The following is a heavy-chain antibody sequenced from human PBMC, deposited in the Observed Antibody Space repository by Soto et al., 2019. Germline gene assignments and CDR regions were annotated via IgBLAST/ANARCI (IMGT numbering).Heavy chain of an antibody. J-gene: IGHJ4*02. CDR2: INHSGNT. D-gene: IGHD1-26*01. CDR1: GYSISSSNL. CDR3: ATFSIVGTVIFTH. V-gene: IGHV4-28*01. Sequence: PSETLSLTCAVSGYSISSSNLWGWIRQPPGKGLERIGEINHSGNTYFAPSLKSRLTMSIDTSRNHVSLHLTSVPAADTAVYYCATFSIVGTVIFTHWGQGTQVTVSS.